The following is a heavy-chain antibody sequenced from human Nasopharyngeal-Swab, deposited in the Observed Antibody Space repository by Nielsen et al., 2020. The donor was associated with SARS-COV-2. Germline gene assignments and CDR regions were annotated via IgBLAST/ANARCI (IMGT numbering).Heavy chain of an antibody. Sequence: SQTLSLTCAISGDSVSSTIAAWHWIRQFPSRGLEWLGRTYYRSQWYNDYAVSVRSRITISPDISKNQFSLHLNSVTPEDTAVYYCASFAQGSPSLYWGQGILVTVSS. V-gene: IGHV6-1*01. CDR1: GDSVSSTIAA. CDR2: TYYRSQWYN. J-gene: IGHJ4*02. CDR3: ASFAQGSPSLY.